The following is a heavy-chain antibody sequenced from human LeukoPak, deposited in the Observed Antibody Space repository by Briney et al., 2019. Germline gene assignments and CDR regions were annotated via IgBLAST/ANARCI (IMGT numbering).Heavy chain of an antibody. CDR2: ISYDGSNK. J-gene: IGHJ4*02. D-gene: IGHD5-24*01. Sequence: GRSLRLSCAASGFTFSSYAMHWVRQAPGKGLEWVAVISYDGSNKYYADSVKGRFTISRDNSKNMLFLQMDSLTVEDSAMYFCARPSPPGDGYNPPDYWGQGALVTVSS. CDR1: GFTFSSYA. CDR3: ARPSPPGDGYNPPDY. V-gene: IGHV3-30-3*01.